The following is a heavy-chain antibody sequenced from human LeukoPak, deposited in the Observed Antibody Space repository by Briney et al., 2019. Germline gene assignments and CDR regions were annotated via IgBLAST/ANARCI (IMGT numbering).Heavy chain of an antibody. CDR2: IYTSGST. V-gene: IGHV4-61*02. J-gene: IGHJ5*02. CDR1: GGSISSGSYY. CDR3: ARDTSSGYYYDSSGLSWFDP. Sequence: SQTLSLTCTVSGGSISSGSYYWSWIRQPAGKGLEWIGRIYTSGSTNYNPSLKSRVTISVDTSKNQFSLKLSSVTAADTAVYYCARDTSSGYYYDSSGLSWFDPWGQGTLVTVSS. D-gene: IGHD3-22*01.